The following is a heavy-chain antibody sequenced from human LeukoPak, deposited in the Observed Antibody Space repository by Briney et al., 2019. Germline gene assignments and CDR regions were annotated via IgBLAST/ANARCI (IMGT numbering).Heavy chain of an antibody. CDR2: IKQDGSEK. D-gene: IGHD3-3*01. Sequence: GGSLRLSCAASGFTFSSYWMSWVRQAPGKGLEWVANIKQDGSEKYYVDSVKGRFTISRDNAKSSLYLQMNSLRAEDTAVYYCARGAYYDFWSGYYYGMDVWGQGTTVTVSS. CDR1: GFTFSSYW. CDR3: ARGAYYDFWSGYYYGMDV. J-gene: IGHJ6*02. V-gene: IGHV3-7*01.